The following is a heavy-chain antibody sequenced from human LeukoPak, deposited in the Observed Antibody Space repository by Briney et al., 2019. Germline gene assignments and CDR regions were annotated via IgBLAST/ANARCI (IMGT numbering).Heavy chain of an antibody. Sequence: SETLSLTCTVSGYSISSGYYWGWIRQPPGKGLEWIGSIYHSGSTYYNPSLKSRVTISVDTSKNQFSLKLSSVTAADTAVYYCARVRSSSSNRWFDPWGQGTLVTVSS. V-gene: IGHV4-38-2*02. CDR3: ARVRSSSSNRWFDP. CDR2: IYHSGST. D-gene: IGHD6-6*01. CDR1: GYSISSGYY. J-gene: IGHJ5*02.